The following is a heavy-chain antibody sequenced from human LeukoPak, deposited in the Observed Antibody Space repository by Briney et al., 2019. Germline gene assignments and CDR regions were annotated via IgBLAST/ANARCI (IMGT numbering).Heavy chain of an antibody. CDR3: AREIWFGELAFDY. V-gene: IGHV3-30*03. D-gene: IGHD3-10*01. J-gene: IGHJ4*02. Sequence: GGSLRLSCAASGFTFSTYGMHWVRQAPGKGLEWVAVISYDGSNKYYADSVKGQFTISRDNSKNTLYLQMNSLRAEDTAVYYCAREIWFGELAFDYWGQGTLVTVSS. CDR1: GFTFSTYG. CDR2: ISYDGSNK.